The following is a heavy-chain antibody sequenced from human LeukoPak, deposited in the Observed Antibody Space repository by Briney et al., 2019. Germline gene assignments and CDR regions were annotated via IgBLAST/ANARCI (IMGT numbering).Heavy chain of an antibody. D-gene: IGHD6-13*01. CDR2: INLNSGGT. CDR3: ASWAGGNAAVAVFDY. V-gene: IGHV1-2*02. Sequence: ASVKVSCKASGYSFTGYYMHWMRRAPGQGLEWMGWINLNSGGTNYAQKFQGRVAMTRDTSISTAYMELSILRSDETAVYYCASWAGGNAAVAVFDYWGQGTLVTVSS. CDR1: GYSFTGYY. J-gene: IGHJ4*02.